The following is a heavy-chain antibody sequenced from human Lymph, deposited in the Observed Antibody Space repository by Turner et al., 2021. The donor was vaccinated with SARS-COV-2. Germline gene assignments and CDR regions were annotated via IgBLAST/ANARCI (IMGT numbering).Heavy chain of an antibody. CDR1: GFTFSSYG. CDR2: ISYDESDK. Sequence: QVQLVESGGGVVPPGRSLRLSCSASGFTFSSYGMHWVRQAPGKGLEWVAFISYDESDKYYADSVKGRFTFSRDNSKNTLYLRMNSLRAEDTAVYNCARDRDSSGWVDYWGQGTLVTVSS. V-gene: IGHV3-30*04. D-gene: IGHD3-22*01. CDR3: ARDRDSSGWVDY. J-gene: IGHJ4*02.